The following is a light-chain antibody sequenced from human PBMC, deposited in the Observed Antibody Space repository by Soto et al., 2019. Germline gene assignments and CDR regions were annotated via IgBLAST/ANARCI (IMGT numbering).Light chain of an antibody. Sequence: DTQSTRAPSNLSASVGDSITLTGRASQSISSSLAWYQQTPGKAPKLLIYKTSNLESGVPSRFSGRGSGTEFSLTISSLQTDDFATYYCQQYQSFPLTFGPGTKVDIK. V-gene: IGKV1-5*03. J-gene: IGKJ3*01. CDR3: QQYQSFPLT. CDR2: KTS. CDR1: QSISSS.